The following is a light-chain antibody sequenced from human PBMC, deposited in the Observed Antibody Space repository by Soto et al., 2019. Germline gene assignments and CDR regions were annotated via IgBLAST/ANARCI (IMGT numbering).Light chain of an antibody. CDR2: GNS. V-gene: IGLV1-40*01. CDR1: SSNIGAGYD. J-gene: IGLJ2*01. CDR3: QSYDSSLSGLVV. Sequence: QPVLTQPPSVSGAPGQRVTISCTGSSSNIGAGYDVQWYQQLPGTAPKLLIYGNSNRPSGVPDRFSGSKSGTSASLAITGLQAEDEADYYCQSYDSSLSGLVVFGGWTKVTVL.